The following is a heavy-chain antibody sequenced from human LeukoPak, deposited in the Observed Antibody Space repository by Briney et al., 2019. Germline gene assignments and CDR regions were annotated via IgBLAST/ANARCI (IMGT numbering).Heavy chain of an antibody. J-gene: IGHJ4*02. Sequence: SETLSLTCTVSGGSVSGSSNYWGWIRQPPGKGLEWIGSIHYSGNTYYNPSLKSRVTISVDTSKNQFSLKLTSVNAADTAVYYCARPTFASYSSGYHYWGQGTLVTVSS. V-gene: IGHV4-39*01. CDR2: IHYSGNT. D-gene: IGHD3-22*01. CDR3: ARPTFASYSSGYHY. CDR1: GGSVSGSSNY.